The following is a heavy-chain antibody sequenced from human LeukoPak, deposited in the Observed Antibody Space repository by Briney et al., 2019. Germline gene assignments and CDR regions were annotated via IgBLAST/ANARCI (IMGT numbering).Heavy chain of an antibody. V-gene: IGHV3-23*01. J-gene: IGHJ5*02. CDR3: AKSTRDGYNLWFDH. CDR1: GFTFSNYA. D-gene: IGHD5-24*01. Sequence: GGSLRLSCAASGFTFSNYAMSWVRQAPGKGLEWVSAISGSGGSTYYADSVKSRFTISRDNSKNTLFLQMNSLRVEDTAIYYCAKSTRDGYNLWFDHWGQGTLVTVSS. CDR2: ISGSGGST.